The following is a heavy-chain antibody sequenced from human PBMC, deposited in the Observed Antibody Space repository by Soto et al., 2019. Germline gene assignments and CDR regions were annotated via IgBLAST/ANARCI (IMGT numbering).Heavy chain of an antibody. CDR1: GGSISSGNYY. CDR3: GRDTVTTSSNCFDP. V-gene: IGHV4-31*03. CDR2: IYYSGNT. J-gene: IGHJ5*02. Sequence: QVQLQESGPGLVKPSQTLSLTCTVSGGSISSGNYYWSWIRHHPGKGLEWIGYIYYSGNTYYNPSLKSRVSISLDTSKNQFSLRLSSVTAADTAVYYCGRDTVTTSSNCFDPWGQGTLVTVSS. D-gene: IGHD4-17*01.